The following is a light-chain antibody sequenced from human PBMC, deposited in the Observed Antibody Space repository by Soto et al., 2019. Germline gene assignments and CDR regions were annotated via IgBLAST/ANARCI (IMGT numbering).Light chain of an antibody. CDR3: SSYTSSSPYV. Sequence: QSALTQPASVSGSPGQSITISCTGTSSDVGGYNYVSWYQQHPGKAPKLMIYDVSNRPSGVSNRFSGSKPGNTASLTISGLQAEDEADYYCSSYTSSSPYVFGTGTKVTVL. CDR1: SSDVGGYNY. V-gene: IGLV2-14*01. CDR2: DVS. J-gene: IGLJ1*01.